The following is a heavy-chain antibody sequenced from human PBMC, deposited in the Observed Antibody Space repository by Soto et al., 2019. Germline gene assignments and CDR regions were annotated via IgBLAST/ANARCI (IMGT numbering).Heavy chain of an antibody. CDR2: ISGSGGST. CDR3: AKKVYSSGWYPNPLDY. Sequence: LRLSCAASGFTFSSYAMSWVRQAPGKGLEWVSAISGSGGSTYYADSVKGRFTISRDNSKNTLYLQMNSLRAEDTAVYYCAKKVYSSGWYPNPLDYWGQGTLVTVSS. CDR1: GFTFSSYA. J-gene: IGHJ4*02. D-gene: IGHD6-19*01. V-gene: IGHV3-23*01.